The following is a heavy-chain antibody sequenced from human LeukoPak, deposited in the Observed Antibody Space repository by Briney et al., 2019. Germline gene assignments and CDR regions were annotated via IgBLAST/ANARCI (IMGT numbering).Heavy chain of an antibody. J-gene: IGHJ4*02. V-gene: IGHV3-9*01. CDR2: ISWNSGSI. CDR1: GFTFDDYA. Sequence: PGGSLRLSCAASGFTFDDYAMHWVRQAPGKGLEWVSGISWNSGSIGYADSVKGRFTISRDNVKNSLYLQMNSLRAEDTALYYCAKDEDSSGYTVGYWGQGTLVTVSS. D-gene: IGHD3-22*01. CDR3: AKDEDSSGYTVGY.